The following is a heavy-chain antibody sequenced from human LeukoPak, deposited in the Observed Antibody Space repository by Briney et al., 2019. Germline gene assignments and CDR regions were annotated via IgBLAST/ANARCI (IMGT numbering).Heavy chain of an antibody. J-gene: IGHJ4*02. CDR2: INSDGSWT. Sequence: GGSLRLSCAASGTYWMHWVRQAPGKGLVWVSHINSDGSWTGYADSVKGRFTISKDNAKNTVSLQMNNLRAEDTAVYYFVTFYETYWGRGTLVTVSS. V-gene: IGHV3-74*01. CDR3: VTFYETY. CDR1: GTYW. D-gene: IGHD2/OR15-2a*01.